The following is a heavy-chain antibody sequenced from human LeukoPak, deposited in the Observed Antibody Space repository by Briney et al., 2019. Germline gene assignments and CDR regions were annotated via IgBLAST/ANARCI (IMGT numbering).Heavy chain of an antibody. CDR3: AKDLRADGDYPDY. CDR2: IWYDGSNK. D-gene: IGHD4-17*01. J-gene: IGHJ4*02. CDR1: GFTFSSYG. V-gene: IGHV3-33*06. Sequence: GRSLRLSCAASGFTFSSYGMHWVRQAPGKGLGWVAVIWYDGSNKYYADSVKGRFTISRDNSKNTLYLQMNSLRAEDTAVYYCAKDLRADGDYPDYWGQGTLVTVSS.